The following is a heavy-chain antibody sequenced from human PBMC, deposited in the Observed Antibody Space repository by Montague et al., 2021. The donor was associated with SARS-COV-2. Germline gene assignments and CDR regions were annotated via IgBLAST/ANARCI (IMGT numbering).Heavy chain of an antibody. J-gene: IGHJ4*02. CDR3: ARESSHFFGSGPLDY. V-gene: IGHV3-66*01. CDR2: ISSSSIT. D-gene: IGHD3-10*01. CDR1: GFTVSSTY. Sequence: SLRLSCAASGFTVSSTYMTWVRQVPGKGLEWVSSISSSSITSSADFFKGRFTISSDNSKNTVYLQMNSLRAEDTAVYFCARESSHFFGSGPLDYWSQGSLVTVSS.